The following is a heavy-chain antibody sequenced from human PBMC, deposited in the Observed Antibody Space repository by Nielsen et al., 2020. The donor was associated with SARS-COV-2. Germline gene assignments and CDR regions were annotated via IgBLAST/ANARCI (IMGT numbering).Heavy chain of an antibody. CDR2: IYHSGST. D-gene: IGHD5-12*01. CDR1: GFTVSSNY. J-gene: IGHJ4*02. V-gene: IGHV4-59*02. Sequence: GSLRLSCAASGFTVSSNYMSWIRQPPGKGLEWIGYIYHSGSTYYNPSLKSRVTISVDTSKNQFSLKLSSVTAADTAVYYCARARAGVATSEFDYWGQGTLVTVSS. CDR3: ARARAGVATSEFDY.